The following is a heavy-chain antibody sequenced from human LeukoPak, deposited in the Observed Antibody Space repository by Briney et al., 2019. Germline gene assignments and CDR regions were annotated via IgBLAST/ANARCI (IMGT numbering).Heavy chain of an antibody. D-gene: IGHD1-26*01. CDR2: ISTTGNTI. Sequence: GGSLRLSCAASGFTFSSYEMNWVRQAPGKGLEWVSYISTTGNTIYYADSVKGRFTIYRDNAKKSLYLQMNSLRAEDTPVYYCARIGSYPYYFDYWGQGALVTVSS. V-gene: IGHV3-48*03. CDR1: GFTFSSYE. CDR3: ARIGSYPYYFDY. J-gene: IGHJ4*02.